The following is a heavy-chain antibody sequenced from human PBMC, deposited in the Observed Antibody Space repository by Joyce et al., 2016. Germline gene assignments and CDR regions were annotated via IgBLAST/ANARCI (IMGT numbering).Heavy chain of an antibody. CDR3: ARGKAFDV. CDR2: IKQDGSAV. CDR1: GFTFSGNS. J-gene: IGHJ3*01. V-gene: IGHV3-7*01. Sequence: EVQLVESGGGLVQPGGSLRLSCAASGFTFSGNSMSWLRQVPGGGLEWVANIKQDGSAVYYLDSVKGRFTVSRDNARSLVHLQMVSLRVEDTALYYCARGKAFDVWGQGTMVTVSS.